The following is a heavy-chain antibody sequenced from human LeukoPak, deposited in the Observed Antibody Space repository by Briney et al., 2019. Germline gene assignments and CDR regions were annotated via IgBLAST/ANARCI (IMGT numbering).Heavy chain of an antibody. V-gene: IGHV3-11*06. CDR2: SSSRGYYR. D-gene: IGHD3-3*01. CDR3: AREVSDYDIWSGYSTDYNYYGMDV. Sequence: GWSLRLSCAASGFTFSDYYMSWIRQAPGKGLEWLSYSSSRGYYRDYADSVKGRFTISRDSAKNSLYLQMNSLRPEDTAVYYCAREVSDYDIWSGYSTDYNYYGMDVWGQGTTVTVSS. CDR1: GFTFSDYY. J-gene: IGHJ6*02.